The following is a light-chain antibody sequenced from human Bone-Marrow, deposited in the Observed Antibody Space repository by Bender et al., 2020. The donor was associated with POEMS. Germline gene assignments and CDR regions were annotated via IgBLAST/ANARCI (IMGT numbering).Light chain of an antibody. V-gene: IGLV4-69*01. CDR3: QTWGTGIRV. CDR2: VYTDGSH. Sequence: QVALTQSPSASASLGASVTLTCTLSGGHSTNAIAWHQQQPEKGPRYLMKVYTDGSHTKGDGIPDRFSGSSSGSQCYLTISSVQSEDEADYYCQTWGTGIRVFGGGTRVTVL. J-gene: IGLJ2*01. CDR1: GGHSTNA.